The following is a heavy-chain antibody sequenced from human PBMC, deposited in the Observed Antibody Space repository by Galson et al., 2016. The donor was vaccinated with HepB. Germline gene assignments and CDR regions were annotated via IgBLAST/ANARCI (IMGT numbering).Heavy chain of an antibody. CDR1: GFTFSSYG. CDR2: IWHDGSNK. D-gene: IGHD3-22*01. CDR3: HYFDSSGPLDY. J-gene: IGHJ4*02. Sequence: SLRLSCAASGFTFSSYGMHWVRQAPGKGLEWVAFIWHDGSNKYYVDSVKGRFTISRDNSKKMVYLQMNSLRAEDTAVYYCHYFDSSGPLDYWGQGTLVTVSS. V-gene: IGHV3-33*01.